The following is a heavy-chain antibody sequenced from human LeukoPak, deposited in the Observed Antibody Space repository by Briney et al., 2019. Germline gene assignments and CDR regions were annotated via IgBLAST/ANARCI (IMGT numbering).Heavy chain of an antibody. CDR1: GGTFSSYA. V-gene: IGHV1-69*04. CDR3: ARADYYDSSGPPAYIDY. CDR2: IIPILGIA. J-gene: IGHJ4*02. Sequence: SVKVSCKASGGTFSSYAISWVRQAPGQGLEWMGRIIPILGIANYAQKFQGRVTITADKSTSTAYMELSSLRSEDTAVYYCARADYYDSSGPPAYIDYWGQGTLVTVSS. D-gene: IGHD3-22*01.